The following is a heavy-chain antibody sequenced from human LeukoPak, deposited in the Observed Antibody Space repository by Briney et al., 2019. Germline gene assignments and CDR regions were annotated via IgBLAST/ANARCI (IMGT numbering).Heavy chain of an antibody. Sequence: PGGSLRLSCEASGFTFSTYWMGWVRQAPGQGLEWVANINPDGSDTYYVDSVKGRFTISRDNAKKSTFLQMTSLRVEETAVYSCVRWGEEAGMDSWGQGTLVTVSS. CDR2: INPDGSDT. CDR3: VRWGEEAGMDS. D-gene: IGHD6-19*01. V-gene: IGHV3-7*01. J-gene: IGHJ4*02. CDR1: GFTFSTYW.